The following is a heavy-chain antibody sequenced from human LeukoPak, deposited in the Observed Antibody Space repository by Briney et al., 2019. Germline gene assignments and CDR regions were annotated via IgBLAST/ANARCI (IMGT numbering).Heavy chain of an antibody. D-gene: IGHD3-16*02. V-gene: IGHV1-2*02. CDR1: GYTFTGYY. Sequence: ASVKVSCKASGYTFTGYYMHWVRQAPGQGLEWMGWINPNSGGTNYAQKFQGRVTMTRDTSISTAYMELSRLRSDDTAVYYCARRKRVIVNTYYYYYMDVWGKGTTVTVSS. CDR2: INPNSGGT. J-gene: IGHJ6*03. CDR3: ARRKRVIVNTYYYYYMDV.